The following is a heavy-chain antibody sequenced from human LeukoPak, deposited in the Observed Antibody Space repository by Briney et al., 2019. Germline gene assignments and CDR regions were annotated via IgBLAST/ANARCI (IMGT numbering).Heavy chain of an antibody. CDR3: ARVQNSMIEVDGAFDI. Sequence: PGGSLRLSCAASGFTFSSYWMSWVRQAPGKGLEWVANIKQDGSEKYYVDSVKGRFTISRDNAKNSLYLQMNSLRAEDTAVYYCARVQNSMIEVDGAFDIWGQGTMVTVSS. J-gene: IGHJ3*02. CDR1: GFTFSSYW. D-gene: IGHD3-22*01. CDR2: IKQDGSEK. V-gene: IGHV3-7*01.